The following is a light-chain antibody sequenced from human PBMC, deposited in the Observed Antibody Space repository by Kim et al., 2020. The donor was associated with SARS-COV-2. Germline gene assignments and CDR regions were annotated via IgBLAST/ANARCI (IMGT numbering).Light chain of an antibody. CDR3: HQFGSSPYT. J-gene: IGKJ2*01. CDR2: GAS. Sequence: SPGERDSLPCRAGESVYSKYLAWYRRKPGQTPRLLIFGASTRATGIPDRFSGSGSGTDFTLTISRLEPEDFAVYYCHQFGSSPYTFGQGTKLEI. V-gene: IGKV3-20*01. CDR1: ESVYSKY.